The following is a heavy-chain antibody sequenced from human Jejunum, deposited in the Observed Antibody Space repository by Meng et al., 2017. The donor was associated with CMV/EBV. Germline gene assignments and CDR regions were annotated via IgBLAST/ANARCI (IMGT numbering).Heavy chain of an antibody. Sequence: GCSISNVLYYWCWLRQPPGKGLEWIGSIYYTGGTHYSPSLKSRVTISLDTSKNHLSLMLSSVTAADTAVYYCARLFGYSYGAIDYWGQGTLVTVSS. J-gene: IGHJ4*02. V-gene: IGHV4-39*02. CDR3: ARLFGYSYGAIDY. CDR2: IYYTGGT. D-gene: IGHD5-18*01. CDR1: GCSISNVLYY.